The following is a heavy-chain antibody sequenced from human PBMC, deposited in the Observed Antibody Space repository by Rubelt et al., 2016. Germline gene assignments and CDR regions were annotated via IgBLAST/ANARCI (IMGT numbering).Heavy chain of an antibody. V-gene: IGHV4-39*01. Sequence: GAGLVKPSETLSLTCTVSGGSISSSSDYWGWIRQPPGKGLEWIGSIYYSGSTYYNPSLKSRVTISVDTSKNQFSLKLSSVTAADTAVYDCARRGIAAGETYYYYYGMDVWGQGTPVTGSS. CDR1: GGSISSSSDY. CDR3: ARRGIAAGETYYYYYGMDV. J-gene: IGHJ6*02. CDR2: IYYSGST. D-gene: IGHD6-13*01.